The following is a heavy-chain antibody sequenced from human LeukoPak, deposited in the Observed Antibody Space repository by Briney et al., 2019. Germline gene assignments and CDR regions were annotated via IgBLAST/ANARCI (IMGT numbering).Heavy chain of an antibody. D-gene: IGHD3-3*01. J-gene: IGHJ4*02. CDR1: GFTFSNAW. CDR2: IKSKTDGGTT. V-gene: IGHV3-15*01. Sequence: PGGSLRLSCAASGFTFSNAWMSWVRQAPGKGLEWVGRIKSKTDGGTTDYAAPVKGRFTISRDDSKNTLHLQMNSLKTEDTAVYYCTTDKPYYDFWSGYPPIDYWGQGTLVTVSS. CDR3: TTDKPYYDFWSGYPPIDY.